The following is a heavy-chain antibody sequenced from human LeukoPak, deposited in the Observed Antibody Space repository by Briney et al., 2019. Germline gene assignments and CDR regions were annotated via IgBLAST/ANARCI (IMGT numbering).Heavy chain of an antibody. V-gene: IGHV3-30*04. Sequence: GGSLRLSCAASGFTFSSYAMHWVRQAPGKGLEWVAVISYDGSNKYYADSVKGRFTISRDNSKNTLYLQMNSLRAEDTAVYYCARDGGSSGWSDIYYFDYWGQGTLVTVSS. CDR1: GFTFSSYA. CDR3: ARDGGSSGWSDIYYFDY. D-gene: IGHD6-19*01. CDR2: ISYDGSNK. J-gene: IGHJ4*02.